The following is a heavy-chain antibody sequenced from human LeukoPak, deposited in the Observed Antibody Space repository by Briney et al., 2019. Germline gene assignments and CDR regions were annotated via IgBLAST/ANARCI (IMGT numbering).Heavy chain of an antibody. Sequence: GESLKISCKGSGYSFTSYWIGWVRQMPGKGLEWMGIIYPGDSDTRYSPSFQGQVTISADKSISTAYLQWSSLKASDTAMYYCARPVARQLWRVGYAFDIWGQGTMVTVSS. J-gene: IGHJ3*02. CDR3: ARPVARQLWRVGYAFDI. V-gene: IGHV5-51*01. CDR1: GYSFTSYW. D-gene: IGHD5-18*01. CDR2: IYPGDSDT.